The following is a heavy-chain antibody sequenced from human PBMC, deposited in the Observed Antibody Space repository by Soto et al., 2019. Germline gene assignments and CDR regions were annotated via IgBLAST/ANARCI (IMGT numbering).Heavy chain of an antibody. CDR3: AREGRGWHYFDY. J-gene: IGHJ4*02. D-gene: IGHD6-19*01. Sequence: EVQLVETGGGLIQPGGSLRLSCAASGFTVSSNYMSWVRQAPGKGLEWVSVIYSGGSTYCADSVKGRFTISRDNSNNTLYLQMNSLRAEDTAVYYCAREGRGWHYFDYWGQGTLVTVSS. CDR2: IYSGGST. CDR1: GFTVSSNY. V-gene: IGHV3-53*02.